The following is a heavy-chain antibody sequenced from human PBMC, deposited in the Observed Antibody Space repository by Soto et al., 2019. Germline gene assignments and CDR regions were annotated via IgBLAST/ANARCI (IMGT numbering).Heavy chain of an antibody. D-gene: IGHD4-4*01. Sequence: GGSLRLSCLASGFTFRAYAMGWVRQAPGKGLEWVSSISATDGKTYYADSVRGRFMISRDNSRNSLFLQMNGLRPDDSALYYCVKDEGTSSTVFDYWGQGTPVTVSS. J-gene: IGHJ4*02. CDR3: VKDEGTSSTVFDY. V-gene: IGHV3-23*01. CDR1: GFTFRAYA. CDR2: ISATDGKT.